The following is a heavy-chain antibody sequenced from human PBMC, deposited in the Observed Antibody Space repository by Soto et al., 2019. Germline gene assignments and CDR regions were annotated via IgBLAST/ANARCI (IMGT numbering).Heavy chain of an antibody. J-gene: IGHJ5*02. CDR3: AREGPNHRLS. D-gene: IGHD3-16*02. CDR1: GYTFTNYG. CDR2: ISTHNGNT. V-gene: IGHV1-18*01. Sequence: GASVKVSCKASGYTFTNYGISWVRRAPGQGLEWMGWISTHNGNTNYAQKWQGRVTMTTDTSTSTAYMELRSLRSDDTAVYYCAREGPNHRLSWGQGTLVTVSS.